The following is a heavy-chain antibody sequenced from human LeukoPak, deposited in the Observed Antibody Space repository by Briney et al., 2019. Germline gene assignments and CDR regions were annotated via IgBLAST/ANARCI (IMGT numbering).Heavy chain of an antibody. CDR2: INSNGNTT. Sequence: QTGGSLRLSCAASGFTFSTYWMHWARQVPGKGLVWVSRINSNGNTTPYADSVKGRFTISRDNAKNTLFLQMNSLRAEDTAVYYCARGGGNSYAPVDYWGQGTLVTASS. D-gene: IGHD5-18*01. V-gene: IGHV3-74*01. CDR3: ARGGGNSYAPVDY. J-gene: IGHJ4*02. CDR1: GFTFSTYW.